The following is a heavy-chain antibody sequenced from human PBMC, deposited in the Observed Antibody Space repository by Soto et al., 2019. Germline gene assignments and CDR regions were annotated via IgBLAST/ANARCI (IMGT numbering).Heavy chain of an antibody. CDR2: IWYDGSNK. D-gene: IGHD6-19*01. J-gene: IGHJ4*02. V-gene: IGHV3-33*01. CDR3: ARGAFCSGWYFDY. Sequence: QVQLVESGGGVVQPGRSLRLSCAASGFTFSSYGMHWVRQAPGKGLEWVAVIWYDGSNKYYADSVKGRFTISRDNSKNTLYLQMNSLRAEDTAVYYCARGAFCSGWYFDYWGQGTLVTVSS. CDR1: GFTFSSYG.